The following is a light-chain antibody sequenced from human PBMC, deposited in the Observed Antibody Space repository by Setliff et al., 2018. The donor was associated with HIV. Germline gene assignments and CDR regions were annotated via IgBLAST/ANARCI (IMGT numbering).Light chain of an antibody. V-gene: IGKV3-20*01. CDR2: GAS. CDR1: QSVSSRF. Sequence: DIVLTQSPGTLSLSPGERATLSCRASQSVSSRFLAWYQQTPGLAPSLLIYGASSRATGTPDRFSGSGSGTDFTLTISRLEPEDFAVYYCQQYGSSPMYSFGQGTK. J-gene: IGKJ2*03. CDR3: QQYGSSPMYS.